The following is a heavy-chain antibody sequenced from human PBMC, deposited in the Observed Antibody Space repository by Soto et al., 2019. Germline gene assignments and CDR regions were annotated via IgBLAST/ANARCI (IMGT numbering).Heavy chain of an antibody. Sequence: SQTLSLTCAISGDSVSSNSAAWNWIRQSPSRGLEWLGRTYYRSKWYNDYAVSVKSRITINPDTSKNQFSLQLNSVTPEDTAVYYCARDNYDGSGYSPAPYYYYYGMDVWGQGTTVTV. D-gene: IGHD3-22*01. J-gene: IGHJ6*02. CDR2: TYYRSKWYN. CDR1: GDSVSSNSAA. CDR3: ARDNYDGSGYSPAPYYYYYGMDV. V-gene: IGHV6-1*01.